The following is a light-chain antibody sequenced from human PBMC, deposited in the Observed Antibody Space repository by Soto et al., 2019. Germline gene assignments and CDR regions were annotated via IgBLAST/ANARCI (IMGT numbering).Light chain of an antibody. J-gene: IGLJ1*01. V-gene: IGLV2-14*01. Sequence: QSALTQPASVSGSPGQSITISCTGTRSDVGGYNYVSWYQQHPGKAPKLMIYEVSNRPSGVSNRFSGSKSGNTASLTISGLQAEDEADCSSYTSSSTTYVFGTGTKVTVL. CDR3: SSYTSSSTTYV. CDR2: EVS. CDR1: RSDVGGYNY.